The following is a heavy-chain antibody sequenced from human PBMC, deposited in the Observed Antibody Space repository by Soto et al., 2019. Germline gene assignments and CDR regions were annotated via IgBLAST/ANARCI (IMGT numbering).Heavy chain of an antibody. CDR3: ARAPIYSRSWFDP. Sequence: PGGSLRLSCAASGFTVRSNYMNWVRQAPGKGLEWVSILYSDGSTYYADSVKGRFSISRDNSKNTLYLQMNSPRVEDTAVYYCARAPIYSRSWFDPWGQGTLVTVSS. CDR2: LYSDGST. CDR1: GFTVRSNY. V-gene: IGHV3-66*01. J-gene: IGHJ5*02. D-gene: IGHD2-21*01.